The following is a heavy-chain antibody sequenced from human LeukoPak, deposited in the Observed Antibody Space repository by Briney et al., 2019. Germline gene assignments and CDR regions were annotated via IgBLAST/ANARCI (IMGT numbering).Heavy chain of an antibody. Sequence: GGSLRLSCAASGFTFSSYSMNWVRQAPGKGLEWVSSISSSSSYIYYADSVKGRFTISRDNAKNPLYLQMNSLRAEDTAVYYCARDPKHIVVVTAIDAFDIWGQGTMVTVSS. CDR2: ISSSSSYI. D-gene: IGHD2-21*02. V-gene: IGHV3-21*01. CDR1: GFTFSSYS. CDR3: ARDPKHIVVVTAIDAFDI. J-gene: IGHJ3*02.